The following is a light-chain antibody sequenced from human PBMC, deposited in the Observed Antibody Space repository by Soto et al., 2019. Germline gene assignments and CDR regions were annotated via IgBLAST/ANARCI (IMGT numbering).Light chain of an antibody. CDR1: QGSRNY. Sequence: DIQMTQSPSSLSASVGDRVTITCQASQGSRNYLTWLQQKRVKAPKILIYDAANLQTGVPSRCTGNGSGTDFSFTSSSLPHEDVAKYYWQQSNNLPLTFGGGTKVEIK. CDR2: DAA. CDR3: QQSNNLPLT. V-gene: IGKV1-33*01. J-gene: IGKJ4*01.